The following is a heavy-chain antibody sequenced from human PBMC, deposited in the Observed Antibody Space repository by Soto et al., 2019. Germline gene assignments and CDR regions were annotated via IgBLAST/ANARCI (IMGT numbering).Heavy chain of an antibody. V-gene: IGHV3-33*01. CDR1: GFTFSSYG. CDR3: ARDLYDFWSAPRQTYYYYGMDV. Sequence: GGSLRLSCAASGFTFSSYGMHWVRQAPGKGLEWVAVIWYDGSNKYYADSVKGRFTISRDNSKNTLYLQMNSLRAEDTAVYYCARDLYDFWSAPRQTYYYYGMDVWGQGTTVTVSS. CDR2: IWYDGSNK. J-gene: IGHJ6*02. D-gene: IGHD3-3*01.